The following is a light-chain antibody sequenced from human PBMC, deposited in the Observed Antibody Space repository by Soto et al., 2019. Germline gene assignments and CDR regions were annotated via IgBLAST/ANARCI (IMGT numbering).Light chain of an antibody. CDR1: QSVSRN. CDR3: QQRSNWPIT. Sequence: IVMTQSPASLSVSPGERATLSCRASQSVSRNLAWYQQKPGQAPRLLIYGASTRATGIPARFSGSGSGTEFTLTISSLEPEDFAVYYCQQRSNWPITFGQGTRLEIK. V-gene: IGKV3-15*01. CDR2: GAS. J-gene: IGKJ5*01.